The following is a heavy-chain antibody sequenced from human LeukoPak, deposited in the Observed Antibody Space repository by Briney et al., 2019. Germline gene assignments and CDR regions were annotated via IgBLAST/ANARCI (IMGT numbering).Heavy chain of an antibody. Sequence: SETLSLTCAVYGGSFSGYYWSWLRQPPGKGLEWIGEINHSGSTNYNPSLKSRVTISVDTSKNQFSLKLSSVTAADTAVYYCARGLGYCSGGSCYLDYWGQGTLVTVSS. D-gene: IGHD2-15*01. CDR2: INHSGST. V-gene: IGHV4-34*01. CDR1: GGSFSGYY. J-gene: IGHJ4*02. CDR3: ARGLGYCSGGSCYLDY.